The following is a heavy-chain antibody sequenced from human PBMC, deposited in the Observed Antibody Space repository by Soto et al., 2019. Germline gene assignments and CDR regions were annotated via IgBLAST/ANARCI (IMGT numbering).Heavy chain of an antibody. V-gene: IGHV1-2*02. CDR2: INPNTGGT. CDR3: AREGPDPWFDP. Sequence: QVQLVQSGAEAKKPGASVKVSCKASGYTFTGYYIHWVRQAPGQGLEWMGWINPNTGGTNYAQKSQGRVTMTRDTSITTAYIDLTSLTSDDTAVYYCAREGPDPWFDPWGQGTLVTVSS. J-gene: IGHJ5*02. CDR1: GYTFTGYY.